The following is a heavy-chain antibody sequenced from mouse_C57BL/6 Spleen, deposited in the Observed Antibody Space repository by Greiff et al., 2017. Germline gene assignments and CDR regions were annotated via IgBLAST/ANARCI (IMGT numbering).Heavy chain of an antibody. CDR3: ARHYYGSSYVGEYFDV. J-gene: IGHJ1*03. CDR2: ISNGGGST. D-gene: IGHD1-1*01. Sequence: EVKLVESGGGLVQPGGSLKLSCAASGFTFSDYYMYWVRQTPEKRLEWVAYISNGGGSTYYPDTVKGRFTISRDNAKNTLYLQLSRLKSEDTDMYYGARHYYGSSYVGEYFDVWGTGTTVTVSS. CDR1: GFTFSDYY. V-gene: IGHV5-12*01.